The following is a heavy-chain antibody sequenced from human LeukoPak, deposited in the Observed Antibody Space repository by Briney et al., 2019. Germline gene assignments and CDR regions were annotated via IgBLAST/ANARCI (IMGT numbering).Heavy chain of an antibody. J-gene: IGHJ5*02. D-gene: IGHD3-10*01. Sequence: SETLSLTCAVSGGSISSGGYSWSWIRQPPGKGLEWIGYIYHSGSTYYNPSLKSRVTISVDRSRNQFSLKLSSVTAADTAVYYCARVVTMVRGIGFDPWGQGTLVTVSS. CDR1: GGSISSGGYS. CDR2: IYHSGST. V-gene: IGHV4-30-2*01. CDR3: ARVVTMVRGIGFDP.